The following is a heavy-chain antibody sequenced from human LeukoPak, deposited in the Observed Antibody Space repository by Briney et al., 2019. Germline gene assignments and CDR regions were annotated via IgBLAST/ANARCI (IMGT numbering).Heavy chain of an antibody. Sequence: SETLSLTCTVSGGSISSGGYYWTWIRQHPGKGLEWIGYIYYSGSTYYNPSLKSRVTISVDTSKNHFSLKLSSVTAADTAVYYCARWYLDRGFDYWGQGTLVNVSS. J-gene: IGHJ4*02. CDR3: ARWYLDRGFDY. CDR1: GGSISSGGYY. CDR2: IYYSGST. D-gene: IGHD1-1*01. V-gene: IGHV4-31*03.